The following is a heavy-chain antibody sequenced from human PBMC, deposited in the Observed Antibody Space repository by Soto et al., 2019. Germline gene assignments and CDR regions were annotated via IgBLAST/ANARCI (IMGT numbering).Heavy chain of an antibody. Sequence: QVQLQESGPGLVKPSQTLSLTCTVSGGSISSGGYYWSWIRQHPGKGLEWIGYIYYSGSTYYNPSLKSRVTISVDTSKNQFSLKLSSVTAADTAVYYCARESGEYYGSGSYYTNFDYWGQGTLVTVSS. D-gene: IGHD3-10*01. V-gene: IGHV4-31*03. CDR2: IYYSGST. J-gene: IGHJ4*02. CDR1: GGSISSGGYY. CDR3: ARESGEYYGSGSYYTNFDY.